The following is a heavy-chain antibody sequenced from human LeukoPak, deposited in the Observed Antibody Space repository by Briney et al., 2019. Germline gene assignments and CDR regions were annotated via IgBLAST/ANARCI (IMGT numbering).Heavy chain of an antibody. CDR2: IIPILGIA. CDR3: AREGPEYYYDSSGYSNWFDP. V-gene: IGHV1-69*04. CDR1: GGTFSSYA. Sequence: SVKVSCKASGGTFSSYAISWVRQAPGQGLEWMGRIIPILGIANYAQKFQGRVTITADKSTSTAYMELSSLRSEDTAVYYCAREGPEYYYDSSGYSNWFDPWGQGTLVTVSS. D-gene: IGHD3-22*01. J-gene: IGHJ5*02.